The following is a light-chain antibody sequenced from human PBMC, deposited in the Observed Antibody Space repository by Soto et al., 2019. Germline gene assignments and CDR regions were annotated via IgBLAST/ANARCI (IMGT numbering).Light chain of an antibody. CDR2: DAS. Sequence: IQMTPSPFTLSASVGDRDTITFRASQSISGWLAWYQQKPGKAPNLLIYDASSLESGVPSRFSGSGSGTEFTLTISSLQPDDFATYYCQHYNSYPITFGQGTRLEIK. J-gene: IGKJ5*01. V-gene: IGKV1-5*01. CDR3: QHYNSYPIT. CDR1: QSISGW.